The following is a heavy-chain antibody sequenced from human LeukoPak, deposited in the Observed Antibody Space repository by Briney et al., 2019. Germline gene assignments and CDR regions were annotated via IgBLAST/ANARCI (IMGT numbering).Heavy chain of an antibody. V-gene: IGHV3-72*01. CDR1: GFTFSDHY. CDR2: IRNKANSYTT. J-gene: IGHJ4*02. D-gene: IGHD2-21*02. Sequence: GGSLRLSCAASGFTFSDHYMDWVRQAPGKGLEWVGRIRNKANSYTTEYAASVKGRFTISRDDSTNSLYLQMNSLKTDDTAVYYCAKYCGGDCYALDYWGQGTLVTVSS. CDR3: AKYCGGDCYALDY.